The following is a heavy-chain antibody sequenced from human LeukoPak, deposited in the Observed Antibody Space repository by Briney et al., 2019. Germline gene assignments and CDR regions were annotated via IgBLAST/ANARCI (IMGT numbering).Heavy chain of an antibody. D-gene: IGHD3-22*01. CDR2: IHYRGST. CDR3: ARADYDTSAYYYTFDY. Sequence: SETLSLTCTVSGGSINGYYWSWIRQPPEKGLERIGYIHYRGSTNYNPSLKSRVTMSVDTSRNQLSLKLSSMTAADTAVYYCARADYDTSAYYYTFDYWGQGTLVTVSS. J-gene: IGHJ4*02. V-gene: IGHV4-59*01. CDR1: GGSINGYY.